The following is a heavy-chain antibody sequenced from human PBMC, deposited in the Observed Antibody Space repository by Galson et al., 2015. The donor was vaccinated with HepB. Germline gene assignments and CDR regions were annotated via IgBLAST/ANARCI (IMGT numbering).Heavy chain of an antibody. Sequence: SLRLSCAASGFTVSSNYMSWVRQAPGKGLEWVANIKQDGSEKYYADSVKGRFTISRDNAKNSLYLQMNSLRAEDTAVYYCARDSRGWCSSTSCYTRYYYYYGMDVWGQGTTVTVFS. CDR2: IKQDGSEK. CDR3: ARDSRGWCSSTSCYTRYYYYYGMDV. D-gene: IGHD2-2*02. V-gene: IGHV3-7*01. J-gene: IGHJ6*02. CDR1: GFTVSSNY.